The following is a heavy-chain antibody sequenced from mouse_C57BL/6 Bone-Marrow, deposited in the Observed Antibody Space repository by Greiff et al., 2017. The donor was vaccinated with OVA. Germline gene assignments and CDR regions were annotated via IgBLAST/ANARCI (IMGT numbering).Heavy chain of an antibody. CDR3: ARRPIYYDYDWFAY. D-gene: IGHD2-4*01. Sequence: VQLKESGPELVKPGASVKMSCKASGYTFTDYNMHWVKQSHGKSLEWIGYINPNNGGTSYNQKFKGKATLTVNKSSSTAYMELRSLTSEDSAVYYCARRPIYYDYDWFAYWGQGTLVTVSA. J-gene: IGHJ3*01. CDR1: GYTFTDYN. V-gene: IGHV1-22*01. CDR2: INPNNGGT.